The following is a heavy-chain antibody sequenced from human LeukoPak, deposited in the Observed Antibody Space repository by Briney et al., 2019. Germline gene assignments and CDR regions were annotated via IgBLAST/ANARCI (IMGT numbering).Heavy chain of an antibody. CDR1: GGSISSGSYY. CDR3: ARENMSKYYYDKYNWFDP. D-gene: IGHD3-22*01. V-gene: IGHV4-61*02. Sequence: PSQTLSLTCTVSGGSISSGSYYWSWIRQPAGKGLEWIGRIYTSGSTNYNPSLKSRVTISVDTSKNQFSLKLSSVTAADTAVSYCARENMSKYYYDKYNWFDPWGQGTLVTVSS. CDR2: IYTSGST. J-gene: IGHJ5*02.